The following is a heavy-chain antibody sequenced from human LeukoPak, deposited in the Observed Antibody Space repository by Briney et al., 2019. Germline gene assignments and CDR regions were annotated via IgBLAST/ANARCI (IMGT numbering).Heavy chain of an antibody. CDR3: ARTTASNYAVY. D-gene: IGHD4-11*01. CDR2: IYTSGST. V-gene: IGHV4-4*07. Sequence: PSETLSPTCTVSGGSISSYYWSWIRQPAGKGLEWIGRIYTSGSTNYNPSLQSRVTMSIDTSKNQFSLKLSSVTAEDTAVYYCARTTASNYAVYWGQGTLVTVSS. CDR1: GGSISSYY. J-gene: IGHJ4*02.